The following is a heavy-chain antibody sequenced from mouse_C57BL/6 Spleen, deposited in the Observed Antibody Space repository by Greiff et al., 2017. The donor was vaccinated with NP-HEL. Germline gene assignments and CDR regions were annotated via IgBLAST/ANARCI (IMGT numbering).Heavy chain of an antibody. CDR1: GYAFSSSW. CDR3: ARWNKLVFDY. D-gene: IGHD4-1*01. Sequence: VQLQQSGPELVKPGASVKISCKASGYAFSSSWMNWVKQRPGKGLEWIGRIYPGDGDTNYNGKFKGKATLTADKSSSTAYMQLSSLTSEDSAVYFCARWNKLVFDYWGQGTTLTVSS. V-gene: IGHV1-82*01. J-gene: IGHJ2*01. CDR2: IYPGDGDT.